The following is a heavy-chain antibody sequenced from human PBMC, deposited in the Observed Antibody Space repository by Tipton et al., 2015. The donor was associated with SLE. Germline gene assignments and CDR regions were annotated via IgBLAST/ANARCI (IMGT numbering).Heavy chain of an antibody. CDR1: GFTVSSNY. V-gene: IGHV3-66*01. Sequence: GSLRLSCAASGFTVSSNYMSWVRQAPGKGLEWVSVIYSGGSTYYADSVKGRFTISRDNSKNTLYLQMNSLRAEDTAVYYCAKIAAAVPFDYWGQGTLVTVSS. J-gene: IGHJ4*02. CDR2: IYSGGST. D-gene: IGHD6-13*01. CDR3: AKIAAAVPFDY.